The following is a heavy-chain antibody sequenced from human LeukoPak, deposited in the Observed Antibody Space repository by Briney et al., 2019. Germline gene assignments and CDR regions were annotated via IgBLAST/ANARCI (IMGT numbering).Heavy chain of an antibody. Sequence: SETLSLTCAVYGGSFSGYYWSWIRQPPGKGLEWIGRIYISGSTNYNPSLKSRVTISIDTSKNQLSLKLNSVTAADTAVYYCARDYGSGISYFDHWGQGTLVTVSS. V-gene: IGHV4-59*10. D-gene: IGHD3-10*01. CDR3: ARDYGSGISYFDH. J-gene: IGHJ4*02. CDR1: GGSFSGYY. CDR2: IYISGST.